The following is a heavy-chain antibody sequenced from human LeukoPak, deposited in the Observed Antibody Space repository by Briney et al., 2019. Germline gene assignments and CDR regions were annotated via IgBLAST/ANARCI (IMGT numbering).Heavy chain of an antibody. CDR1: GFTFDDYA. J-gene: IGHJ4*02. Sequence: GGSLRLSCAASGFTFDDYAMHWVRQVPGRGLEWVSGITWNSGSIGYADSVKGRFIISRDNAKNSLYLQMNSLRAEDTAVYYCAREMDYGSGSYDYWGQGTLVTVSS. D-gene: IGHD3-10*01. V-gene: IGHV3-9*01. CDR3: AREMDYGSGSYDY. CDR2: ITWNSGSI.